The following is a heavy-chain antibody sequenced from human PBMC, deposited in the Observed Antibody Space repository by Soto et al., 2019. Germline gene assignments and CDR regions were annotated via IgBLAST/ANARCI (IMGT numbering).Heavy chain of an antibody. J-gene: IGHJ4*02. D-gene: IGHD5-12*01. Sequence: SETLSLTCTVSGGSIGSYYWTWIRQSPGKGLEWIGYIYYTGTTNYNPSLKSRVTISVDTSKNQFSLKLSSVTAADTAVYYCATFRDGYNYYFDYWGQGTLVTVSS. CDR3: ATFRDGYNYYFDY. CDR2: IYYTGTT. V-gene: IGHV4-59*01. CDR1: GGSIGSYY.